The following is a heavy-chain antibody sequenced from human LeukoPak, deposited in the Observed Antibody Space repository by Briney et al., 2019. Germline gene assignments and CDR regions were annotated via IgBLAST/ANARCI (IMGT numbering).Heavy chain of an antibody. CDR2: ISSSSSYI. D-gene: IGHD4-17*01. Sequence: GSLRLSCAASGFTFRNYWMNWVRQAPGKGLEWVSSISSSSSYIHYADSVKGRFTISRDNAKNSLFLQMNSLRAEDTAVYYCAGINDYGDPTGAFDIWGQGTMVTVSS. V-gene: IGHV3-21*01. CDR1: GFTFRNYW. J-gene: IGHJ3*02. CDR3: AGINDYGDPTGAFDI.